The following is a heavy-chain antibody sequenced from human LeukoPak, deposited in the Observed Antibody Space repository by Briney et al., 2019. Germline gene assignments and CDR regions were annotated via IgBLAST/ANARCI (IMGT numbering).Heavy chain of an antibody. CDR3: AKNQPTDPYYYDSSGYWGPDY. D-gene: IGHD3-22*01. J-gene: IGHJ4*02. CDR2: ISGSGGST. Sequence: PGRSLRLSCTASGFTFGDYAMSWVRQAPGKGLEWVSAISGSGGSTYYADSVKGRFTISRDNSKNTLYLQMNSLRAEDTAVYFCAKNQPTDPYYYDSSGYWGPDYWGQGTLVTVSS. CDR1: GFTFGDYA. V-gene: IGHV3-23*01.